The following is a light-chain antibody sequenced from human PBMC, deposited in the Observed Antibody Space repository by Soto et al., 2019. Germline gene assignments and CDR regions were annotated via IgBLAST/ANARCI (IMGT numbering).Light chain of an antibody. J-gene: IGKJ5*01. V-gene: IGKV3-15*01. CDR1: QNVNNR. CDR3: QHHDESAPIT. CDR2: GAY. Sequence: TRSPFSXSVKMGQRAASSCRASQNVNNRSAWYQQKAGNHTXLXXPGAYRRANGIQEXISGSGSGKDFTLPIRRRHYDPFGTYYCQHHDESAPITFGQGRXLEI.